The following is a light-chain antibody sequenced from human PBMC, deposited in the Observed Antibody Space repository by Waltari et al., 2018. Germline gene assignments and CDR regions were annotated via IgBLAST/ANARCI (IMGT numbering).Light chain of an antibody. V-gene: IGKV3-20*01. CDR1: QAIRSNY. J-gene: IGKJ1*01. Sequence: EIVLTQSPGTLSLSPGERATLSCRASQAIRSNYLAWYQQKPGQAPRLLIYGASNRAPGIPARFSGSGSGADFTLTISRLEPEYFAVYYCHQYHTSSWTFGQGTKVEIK. CDR2: GAS. CDR3: HQYHTSSWT.